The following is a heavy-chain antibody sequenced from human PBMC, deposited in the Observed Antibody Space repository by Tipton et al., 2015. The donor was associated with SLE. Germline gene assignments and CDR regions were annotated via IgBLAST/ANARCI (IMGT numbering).Heavy chain of an antibody. J-gene: IGHJ4*02. V-gene: IGHV4-4*07. CDR1: PDSINFYY. D-gene: IGHD6-6*01. CDR3: ARREYSSTPDY. Sequence: TLSLTCTVSPDSINFYYWSWIRQPAGKGLEWIGHIYTSGSTNYNPSLKSRVTISVDTSKNQFSLKLSSVTAADTAVYYCARREYSSTPDYWGQGTLVPVSS. CDR2: IYTSGST.